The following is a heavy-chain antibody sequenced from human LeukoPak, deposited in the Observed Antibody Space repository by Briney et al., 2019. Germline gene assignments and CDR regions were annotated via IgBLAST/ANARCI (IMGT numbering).Heavy chain of an antibody. Sequence: SETLSLTCSVSGGSVSGTNYYWAWIRQPPEKGLEWTGTIYYSGSTYYNVSLKSRVAISVDTSKNQFSLNLSSVTAADTAVYYCARVTGYRIEDYFDYWGQGTLVTVSS. J-gene: IGHJ4*02. D-gene: IGHD6-13*01. V-gene: IGHV4-39*07. CDR1: GGSVSGTNYY. CDR2: IYYSGST. CDR3: ARVTGYRIEDYFDY.